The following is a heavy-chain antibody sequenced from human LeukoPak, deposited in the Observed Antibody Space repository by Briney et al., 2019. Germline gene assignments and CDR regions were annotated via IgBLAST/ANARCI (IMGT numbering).Heavy chain of an antibody. CDR3: ARWGSTSCYDY. J-gene: IGHJ4*02. Sequence: GGSLRLSCAASGFTFSTYAMHWVRQAPGKGLEYVSAISTNGDSTYYADSVKGRFTISRDNSKKTLFLQMGSLRADDMAVYYCARWGSTSCYDYWGQGTLVTVSS. CDR2: ISTNGDST. D-gene: IGHD2-2*01. V-gene: IGHV3-64*02. CDR1: GFTFSTYA.